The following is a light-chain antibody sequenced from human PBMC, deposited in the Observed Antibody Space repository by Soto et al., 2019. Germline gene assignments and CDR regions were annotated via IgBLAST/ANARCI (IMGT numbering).Light chain of an antibody. J-gene: IGKJ1*01. V-gene: IGKV1-5*01. CDR2: DAS. CDR3: QQYNSYWT. Sequence: DIQITQSPSTLSASVGDTVTITSRASQSISSWLAWYQQKPGKAPKLLIYDASSLESGVPSRFSGSGSGTEFTLTISSLQPDDFATYYCQQYNSYWTFGQGTKVDI. CDR1: QSISSW.